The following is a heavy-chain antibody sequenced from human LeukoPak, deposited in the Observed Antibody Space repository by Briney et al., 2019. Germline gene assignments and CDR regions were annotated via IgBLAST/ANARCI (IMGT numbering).Heavy chain of an antibody. D-gene: IGHD5-24*01. CDR1: GGSISSSSYY. Sequence: PSETLSLTCTVSGGSISSSSYYWGWIRQPPGKGLEWIGSIYYSGSTYYNPSLKSRVTISVDTSKNQFSLKLSSVTAADTAVYYCARDQRDGYNSAPYYFDYWGQGTLVTVSS. V-gene: IGHV4-39*07. J-gene: IGHJ4*02. CDR2: IYYSGST. CDR3: ARDQRDGYNSAPYYFDY.